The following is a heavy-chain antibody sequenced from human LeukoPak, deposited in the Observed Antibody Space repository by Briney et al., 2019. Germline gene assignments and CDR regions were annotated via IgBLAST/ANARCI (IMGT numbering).Heavy chain of an antibody. Sequence: SETLSLTCTVSGGSISSSNYYWGWIRQPPGKGLEWIGSIYYSGSTYYNPSLKSRVTISVDTSKNQFSLKLSSVTAADTAVYYCARHYGSGSYFPTYNWFDPWGQGTLVTASS. J-gene: IGHJ5*02. V-gene: IGHV4-39*01. D-gene: IGHD3-10*01. CDR3: ARHYGSGSYFPTYNWFDP. CDR2: IYYSGST. CDR1: GGSISSSNYY.